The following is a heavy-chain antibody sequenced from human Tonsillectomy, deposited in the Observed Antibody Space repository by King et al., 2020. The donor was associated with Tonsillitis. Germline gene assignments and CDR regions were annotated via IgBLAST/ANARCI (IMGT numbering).Heavy chain of an antibody. Sequence: QLVQSGGGVVQPGRSLRLSCAASRFTFNSYGMHWVRQAPGKGLEWVALISLDGNNKYYADSVKGRFTISRDNSKNTLYLQMNSLRPEDTAVYFCAKEGTVAVASAWKKYFDYWGQEPLVTVAS. CDR1: RFTFNSYG. D-gene: IGHD5-12*01. V-gene: IGHV3-30*18. J-gene: IGHJ4*02. CDR3: AKEGTVAVASAWKKYFDY. CDR2: ISLDGNNK.